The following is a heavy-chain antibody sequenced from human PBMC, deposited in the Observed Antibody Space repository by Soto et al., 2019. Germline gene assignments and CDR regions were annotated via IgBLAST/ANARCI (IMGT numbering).Heavy chain of an antibody. J-gene: IGHJ4*02. Sequence: QVQLVESGGGLVKPGGSLRLSYAASGFTFSDFYMSWIRQAPGKGLEWISYISSSGTTTYYTDSVKGRFTISRDNAKNSLYLQMNTLRDEDTAVYYCARIWGGGGYALIYWGQGTLVTVSS. CDR2: ISSSGTTT. CDR1: GFTFSDFY. CDR3: ARIWGGGGYALIY. D-gene: IGHD2-8*01. V-gene: IGHV3-11*01.